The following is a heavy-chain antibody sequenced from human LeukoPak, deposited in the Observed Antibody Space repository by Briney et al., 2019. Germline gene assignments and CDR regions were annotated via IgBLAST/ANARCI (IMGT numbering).Heavy chain of an antibody. Sequence: PSETLSLTCTVSGGSISSYYWSWIRQPPGKGLEWIGYIYYSGSTNHNPSLKSRVTISVDTSKNQFSLKLSSVTAADTAVYYCARDLRGGKYDYWGREPWSPSPQ. CDR3: ARDLRGGKYDY. V-gene: IGHV4-59*01. D-gene: IGHD4-23*01. CDR2: IYYSGST. CDR1: GGSISSYY. J-gene: IGHJ4*02.